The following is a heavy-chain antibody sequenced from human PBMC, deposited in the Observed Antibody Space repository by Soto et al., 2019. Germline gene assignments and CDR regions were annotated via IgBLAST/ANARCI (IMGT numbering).Heavy chain of an antibody. J-gene: IGHJ4*02. D-gene: IGHD2-21*02. CDR3: ARLPKGSLVTA. Sequence: GGCLRLSCVGSGLWFSDQRMNWVRQAPGKGLQWISYISSNSATTYYADSVKGRFTVSRDNAKNALFLQMSSLRDDDTATYYCARLPKGSLVTAWGQGARVTVSS. CDR2: ISSNSATT. CDR1: GLWFSDQR. V-gene: IGHV3-48*02.